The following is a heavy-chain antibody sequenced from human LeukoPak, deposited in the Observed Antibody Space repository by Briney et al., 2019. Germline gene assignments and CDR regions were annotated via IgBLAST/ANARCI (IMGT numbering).Heavy chain of an antibody. CDR2: VTGGGHST. Sequence: GGSLRLSCAASGFTFSNHAMIWVRQAPGKGLEWVSSVTGGGHSTYYADSVKGRFTISRDNSNNTLYLQMNSLRAEDTAIYYCAKHLFDGDSVGSYFDYWGQGTLVTVSS. CDR1: GFTFSNHA. CDR3: AKHLFDGDSVGSYFDY. D-gene: IGHD2-21*02. V-gene: IGHV3-23*01. J-gene: IGHJ4*02.